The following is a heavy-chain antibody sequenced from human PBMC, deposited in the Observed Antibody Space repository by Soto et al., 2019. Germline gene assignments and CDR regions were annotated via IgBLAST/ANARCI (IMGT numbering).Heavy chain of an antibody. CDR3: ARGVSAGVDY. CDR2: MQPSTGRT. Sequence: QVQLVQSGAEVREPGASVKVSCKASGYSFTSLDINWVRQTAGQGLEWMGWMQPSTGRTGYAQKFQGRVTMTRDTSINTDLKGPATLTSDDTGVYDCARGVSAGVDYWGQGTLVTVSS. CDR1: GYSFTSLD. D-gene: IGHD1-26*01. J-gene: IGHJ4*02. V-gene: IGHV1-8*01.